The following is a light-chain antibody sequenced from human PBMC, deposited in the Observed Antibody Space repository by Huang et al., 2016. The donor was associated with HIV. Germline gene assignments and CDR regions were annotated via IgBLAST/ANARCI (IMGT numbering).Light chain of an antibody. J-gene: IGKJ1*01. V-gene: IGKV1-39*01. CDR1: QNINSY. CDR3: QQSDNIPPT. Sequence: DIQMTQSPSSLSASVGDRVTITCRASQNINSYLNWYQKKPGKAPKVLIYGASILQSGVPARFSGSGSGTDFTLTISSLQPDDFATYYCQQSDNIPPTFGQGIRV. CDR2: GAS.